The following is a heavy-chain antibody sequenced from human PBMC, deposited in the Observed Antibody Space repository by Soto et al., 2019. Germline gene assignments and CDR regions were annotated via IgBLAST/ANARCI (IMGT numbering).Heavy chain of an antibody. CDR3: ERTNYDIFTGLSGFDI. CDR1: GDSITSGNYY. D-gene: IGHD3-9*01. J-gene: IGHJ3*02. Sequence: QVQLQESGPGLVKPSQTLSLTCIVSGDSITSGNYYWSWIRQHPGKGLEWIGYIHHSGKTYYIPSPXSXLXPAXDTSKNQFSLQLSSVTAADTALYYCERTNYDIFTGLSGFDIWGQGTMVTVSS. V-gene: IGHV4-31*03. CDR2: IHHSGKT.